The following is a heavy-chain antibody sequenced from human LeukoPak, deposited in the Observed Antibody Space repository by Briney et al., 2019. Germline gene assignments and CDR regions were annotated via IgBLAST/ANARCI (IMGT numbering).Heavy chain of an antibody. D-gene: IGHD3-10*02. J-gene: IGHJ6*04. V-gene: IGHV3-43D*03. CDR2: ISWDGDST. CDR1: GFTFDDYA. CDR3: AELGITMIGGV. Sequence: GGSLRLSCAASGFTFDDYAMHWVRQAPGKGLECVSLISWDGDSTYYADSVKGRFTISRDNAKNSLYLQMNSLRAEDTAVYYCAELGITMIGGVWGKGTTVTISS.